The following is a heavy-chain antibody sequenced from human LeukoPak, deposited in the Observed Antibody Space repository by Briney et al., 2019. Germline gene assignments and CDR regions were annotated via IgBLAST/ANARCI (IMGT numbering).Heavy chain of an antibody. CDR3: ARCTNYYDSSAGY. CDR2: ISSSGSTI. V-gene: IGHV3-11*01. Sequence: GGSLRLSCAASGFTFSDYYMSWIRQAPGKGLEWVSYISSSGSTIYYADSVKGRFTISRDNVKNSLYLQMNSLRAEDTAVYYCARCTNYYDSSAGYWGQGTLVTVSS. D-gene: IGHD3-22*01. CDR1: GFTFSDYY. J-gene: IGHJ4*02.